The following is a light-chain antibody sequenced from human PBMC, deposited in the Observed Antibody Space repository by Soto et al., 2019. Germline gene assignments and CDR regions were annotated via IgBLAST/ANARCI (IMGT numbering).Light chain of an antibody. CDR2: EDS. V-gene: IGLV2-23*01. CDR1: SSDVGSYNL. CDR3: CSYADSSTYV. Sequence: QSVLTQPASVSGSPGQSITISCTGTSSDVGSYNLVSWYQQHLGKAPKLIIYEDSKRPSGVSNRFSGSKSGNTASLTISGLQTEDEADYYCCSYADSSTYVFGTGTKVTV. J-gene: IGLJ1*01.